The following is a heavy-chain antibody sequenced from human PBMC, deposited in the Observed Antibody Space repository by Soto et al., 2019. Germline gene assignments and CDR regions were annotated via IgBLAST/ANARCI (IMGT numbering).Heavy chain of an antibody. CDR2: IYPVDSDT. V-gene: IGHV5-51*01. D-gene: IGHD3-16*01. J-gene: IGHJ6*02. CDR3: ASRRIWGLEPSADYYYYAMDA. Sequence: GAEVKKPGESLKISCQASGHNSPDYWIGWVRQVPGKGLEWIGIIYPVDSDTKYSPSFQGQVTISADKSINTAYLQWSSLKASDTAKYYCASRRIWGLEPSADYYYYAMDAWGQGTTVSVSS. CDR1: GHNSPDYW.